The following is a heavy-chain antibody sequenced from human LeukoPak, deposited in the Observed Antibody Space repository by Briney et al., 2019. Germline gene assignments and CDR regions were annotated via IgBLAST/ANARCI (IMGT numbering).Heavy chain of an antibody. V-gene: IGHV4-59*01. CDR3: ARGGNYWPQWWFDP. CDR1: GGSISTYY. Sequence: SETLSLTCTVSGGSISTYYWSWIWQPPGKGLEWIGYIYYTGSTSYNPSLKSRVTMSLDASKNQFSLELNSVTPADTAVYYCARGGNYWPQWWFDPWGRGTLVSVSS. CDR2: IYYTGST. D-gene: IGHD1-26*01. J-gene: IGHJ5*02.